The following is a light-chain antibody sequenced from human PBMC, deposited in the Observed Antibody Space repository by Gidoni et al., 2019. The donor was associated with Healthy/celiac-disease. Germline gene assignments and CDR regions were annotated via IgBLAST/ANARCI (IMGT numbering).Light chain of an antibody. Sequence: ILFPHFSATLSLSPGSRATLPCRSSQLVSSYLPGYQQKPGQAPRLLIYDASNRATGIPPRFSGSGSGTDFTLTISSLEPEDFAVYYCQQRSNWPPITFGQXTRLEIK. J-gene: IGKJ5*01. CDR3: QQRSNWPPIT. CDR2: DAS. CDR1: QLVSSY. V-gene: IGKV3-11*01.